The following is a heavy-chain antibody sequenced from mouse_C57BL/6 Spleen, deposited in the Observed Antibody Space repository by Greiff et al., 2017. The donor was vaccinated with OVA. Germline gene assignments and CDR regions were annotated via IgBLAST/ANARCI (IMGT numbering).Heavy chain of an antibody. CDR1: GYAFSSSW. V-gene: IGHV1-82*01. CDR3: ARDAFYFDY. J-gene: IGHJ2*01. Sequence: VQLQESGPELVKPGASVKISCKASGYAFSSSWMNWVKQRPGKGLEWIGRIYPGDGDTNYNGKFKGKATLTADKSSSTAYMQLSSLTSEDSAVYFCARDAFYFDYWGQGTTLTVSS. CDR2: IYPGDGDT.